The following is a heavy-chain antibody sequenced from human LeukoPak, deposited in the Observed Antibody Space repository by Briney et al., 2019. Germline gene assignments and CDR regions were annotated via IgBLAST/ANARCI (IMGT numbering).Heavy chain of an antibody. Sequence: ASVKVSCKASGYTFTGYYMHWVRQAPGQGLEWMGWNNPNSGGTNYAQKFQGRVTMTRDTSISTAYMELSRLRSDDTAVYYCARGAMVRGVTRWFDPWGQGTLVTVSS. J-gene: IGHJ5*02. CDR2: NNPNSGGT. D-gene: IGHD3-10*01. CDR1: GYTFTGYY. CDR3: ARGAMVRGVTRWFDP. V-gene: IGHV1-2*02.